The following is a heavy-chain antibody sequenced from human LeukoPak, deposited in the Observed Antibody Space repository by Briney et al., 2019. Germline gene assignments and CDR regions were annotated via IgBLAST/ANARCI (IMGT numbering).Heavy chain of an antibody. D-gene: IGHD6-13*01. CDR1: GFTFSITW. Sequence: PGGSLSLSCAASGFTFSITWMHWVRQFPGQGLVWVARITSDGTTTSYAESVEGRFTISRDNAKNTLYLQMNSLRAEDTAVYYCARDGGSSWYFDYWGQGTLVTVSS. J-gene: IGHJ4*02. V-gene: IGHV3-74*03. CDR2: ITSDGTTT. CDR3: ARDGGSSWYFDY.